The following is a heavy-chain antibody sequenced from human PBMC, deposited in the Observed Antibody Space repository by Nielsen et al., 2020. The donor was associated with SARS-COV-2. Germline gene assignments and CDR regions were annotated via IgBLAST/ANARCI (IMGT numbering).Heavy chain of an antibody. CDR2: ISYDGSNK. Sequence: GESLKISCAASGFTFSSYAMHWVRQAPGKGLEWVAVISYDGSNKYYVDSVKGRFTISRDNSKNTLYLQMNSLRVEDTAVYYCATADTGTIDFWGQGTLVTVSS. V-gene: IGHV3-30-3*01. J-gene: IGHJ4*02. CDR1: GFTFSSYA. D-gene: IGHD1-1*01. CDR3: ATADTGTIDF.